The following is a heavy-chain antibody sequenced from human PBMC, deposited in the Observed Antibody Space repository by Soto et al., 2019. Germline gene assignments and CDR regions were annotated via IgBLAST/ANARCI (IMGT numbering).Heavy chain of an antibody. D-gene: IGHD3-9*01. CDR2: MSYDGSNK. J-gene: IGHJ6*02. CDR3: AKEGPYYDILTGYRSYYGMDV. CDR1: GFTFSSYG. Sequence: QVQLVESGGGVVQPGRSLRLSCAASGFTFSSYGMHWVRQAPGKGLEWVAVMSYDGSNKYYADSVKGRFTISRDNSKNTLYLQMNSLRAEDTAVYYCAKEGPYYDILTGYRSYYGMDVWGQGTTVTVSS. V-gene: IGHV3-30*18.